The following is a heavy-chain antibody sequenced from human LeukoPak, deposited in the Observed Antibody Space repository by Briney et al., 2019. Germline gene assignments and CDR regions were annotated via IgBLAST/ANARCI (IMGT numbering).Heavy chain of an antibody. V-gene: IGHV1-69*01. CDR3: ARDRGGLLNWFDP. J-gene: IGHJ5*02. D-gene: IGHD2-8*02. CDR1: GGTCSSYA. Sequence: SVKVSCKASGGTCSSYAISWVRQAPGQGLEWMGGIIPIFGTANYAQKFQGRVTITADESTSTAYMELSSLRSEDTAVYYCARDRGGLLNWFDPWGQGTLVTVSS. CDR2: IIPIFGTA.